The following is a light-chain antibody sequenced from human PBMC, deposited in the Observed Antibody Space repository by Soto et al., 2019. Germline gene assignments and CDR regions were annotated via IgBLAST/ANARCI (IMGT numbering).Light chain of an antibody. J-gene: IGKJ4*01. Sequence: DIQMTQSPSTLSAFVGDRVTITCRASQSINNWLAWYQQKPGKAPKLLISKASSLQTGVPSRFSGSGSGTEFTLTVSSLQPDDFATYYCQQYKSYSSLTFGGGTKVEIK. V-gene: IGKV1-5*03. CDR3: QQYKSYSSLT. CDR1: QSINNW. CDR2: KAS.